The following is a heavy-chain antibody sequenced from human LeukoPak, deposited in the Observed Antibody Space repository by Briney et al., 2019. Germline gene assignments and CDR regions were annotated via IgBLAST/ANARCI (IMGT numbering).Heavy chain of an antibody. V-gene: IGHV4-34*01. D-gene: IGHD3-22*01. CDR3: ARGFRGSVVVITKGPYHYYYGMDV. CDR2: INHSGST. Sequence: SETLSLTCAVYGGSFSGYYWSWIRQPPGKGLEWIGEINHSGSTNYNPSLKSRVTISVDTSKNQFSLKLSSVTAADTAVYYCARGFRGSVVVITKGPYHYYYGMDVWGQGTTVTVSS. CDR1: GGSFSGYY. J-gene: IGHJ6*02.